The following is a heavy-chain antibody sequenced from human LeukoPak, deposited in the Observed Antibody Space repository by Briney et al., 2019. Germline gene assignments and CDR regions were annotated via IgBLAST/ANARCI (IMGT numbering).Heavy chain of an antibody. CDR3: AAKSAHYYGSSGYYLNWFDP. CDR2: IDHSGST. Sequence: SETLSLTCAVYGGSFSGYYWSWIRQPPGKGLEWIGEIDHSGSTNYIPSLKSRVTISVDTSKNQFSLKLSSVTAADTAVYYCAAKSAHYYGSSGYYLNWFDPWGQGTLVTVSS. V-gene: IGHV4-34*01. CDR1: GGSFSGYY. J-gene: IGHJ5*02. D-gene: IGHD3-22*01.